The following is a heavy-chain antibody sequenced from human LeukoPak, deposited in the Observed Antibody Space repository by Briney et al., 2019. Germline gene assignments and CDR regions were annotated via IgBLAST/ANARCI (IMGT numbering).Heavy chain of an antibody. Sequence: GGSLRLSCAASGFTFGSYAMSWVRQVPGKGLEWVSAISGSGGSTYYADSVKGRFTISRDNSKNTLYLQMNSLRAEDTAVYYCAKDPAGRTYDFWSGYSSPYYFDYWGQGTLVTVSS. V-gene: IGHV3-23*01. CDR3: AKDPAGRTYDFWSGYSSPYYFDY. CDR2: ISGSGGST. CDR1: GFTFGSYA. D-gene: IGHD3-3*01. J-gene: IGHJ4*02.